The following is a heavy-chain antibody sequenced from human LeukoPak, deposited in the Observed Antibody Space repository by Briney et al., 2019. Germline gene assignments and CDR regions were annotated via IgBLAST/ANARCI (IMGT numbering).Heavy chain of an antibody. D-gene: IGHD3-16*01. J-gene: IGHJ4*02. V-gene: IGHV3-74*01. CDR1: GFIFSNYW. Sequence: PGGSLRLSCAASGFIFSNYWMLWVRQAPGKGLVWVSRINSDGSSTRYADSVKGRFTISRDNAKNTLYLQMNSLRAEDTAVYYCARVRGGYYSDYWGQGTLVTVS. CDR3: ARVRGGYYSDY. CDR2: INSDGSST.